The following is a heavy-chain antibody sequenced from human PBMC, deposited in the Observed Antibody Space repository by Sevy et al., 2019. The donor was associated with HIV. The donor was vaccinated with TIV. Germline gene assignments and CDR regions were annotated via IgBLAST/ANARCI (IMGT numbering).Heavy chain of an antibody. CDR2: IYYSGST. CDR3: ARLSSSEEGYFDY. Sequence: SESLSLTCTVSGGSISSSSYYCGWIRQPPGKGLEWIGSIYYSGSTYYNPSLKSRVTISVDTSKNQFSLKLSSVTAADTAVYYCARLSSSEEGYFDYWGQGTLVTVSS. V-gene: IGHV4-39*01. J-gene: IGHJ4*02. CDR1: GGSISSSSYY. D-gene: IGHD6-6*01.